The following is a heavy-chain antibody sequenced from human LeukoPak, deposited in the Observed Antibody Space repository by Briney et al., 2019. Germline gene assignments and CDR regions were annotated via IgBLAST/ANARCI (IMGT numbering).Heavy chain of an antibody. Sequence: PSETLSLTCTVSGGSLSSSSYYWGWIRQPPGKGLEWIGSIYYSGSTYYNPSLKSRVTISVDTSKNQFSLKLSSVTAADTAVYYCARHAGGITIFGLVTYHDYWGQGTLVTVSS. D-gene: IGHD3-3*01. V-gene: IGHV4-39*01. J-gene: IGHJ4*02. CDR3: ARHAGGITIFGLVTYHDY. CDR2: IYYSGST. CDR1: GGSLSSSSYY.